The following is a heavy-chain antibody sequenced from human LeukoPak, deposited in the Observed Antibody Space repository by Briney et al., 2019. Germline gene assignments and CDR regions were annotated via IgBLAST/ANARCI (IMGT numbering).Heavy chain of an antibody. CDR2: INPSGGGT. CDR1: GYTFTSYY. CDR3: ARGGATYDFSLYGMDV. Sequence: ASVKVSCKASGYTFTSYYMHWVRQAPGQGLEWMGIINPSGGGTSYAQKFQGRVTMTRDTSTSTVYMELSSLRSEDTAVYYCARGGATYDFSLYGMDVWGQGTTVTVS. V-gene: IGHV1-46*01. D-gene: IGHD3-3*01. J-gene: IGHJ6*02.